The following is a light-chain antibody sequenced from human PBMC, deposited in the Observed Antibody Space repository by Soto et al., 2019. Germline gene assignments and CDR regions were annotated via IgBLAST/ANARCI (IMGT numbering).Light chain of an antibody. V-gene: IGLV2-14*01. J-gene: IGLJ2*01. CDR2: EVN. Sequence: QSALTQPASVSGSPGQSITISCTETSSDVGGYNYVSWYQQNPGKAPKLMIYEVNNRPAGVSNRFSGSKSGNTAFLTISGLQAEDEADYYCSSYTSSSTSVLFGGGTKLTVL. CDR3: SSYTSSSTSVL. CDR1: SSDVGGYNY.